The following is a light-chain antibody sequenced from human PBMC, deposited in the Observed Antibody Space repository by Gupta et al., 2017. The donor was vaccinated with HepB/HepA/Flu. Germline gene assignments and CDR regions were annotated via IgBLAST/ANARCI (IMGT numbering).Light chain of an antibody. V-gene: IGLV1-47*02. Sequence: QSSLTQPLSVSGTPGQKVSISCFGGPSSVGNAYVCWYQKLPQTAPKLLIQSNDQRHSGVSDRFSASKSGSSAFLAISVLRPEDEADYYCAVWDGSLSAWMFGGGTKLTVL. CDR3: AVWDGSLSAWM. J-gene: IGLJ3*02. CDR1: PSSVGNAY. CDR2: SND.